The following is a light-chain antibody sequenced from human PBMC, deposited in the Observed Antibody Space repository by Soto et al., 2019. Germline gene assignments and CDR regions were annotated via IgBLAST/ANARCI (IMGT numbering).Light chain of an antibody. CDR2: GAS. CDR3: QQYGSSRPYT. V-gene: IGKV3-20*01. Sequence: EIVLTQSPGTLSLSPGERATLSCRASQSVSSSYLAWDQQKPGQAPRLLIYGASSRATGIPDRFSGSGSGTDFTLTISRLEPEDFAVYYCQQYGSSRPYTFGQGTKLEIK. CDR1: QSVSSSY. J-gene: IGKJ2*01.